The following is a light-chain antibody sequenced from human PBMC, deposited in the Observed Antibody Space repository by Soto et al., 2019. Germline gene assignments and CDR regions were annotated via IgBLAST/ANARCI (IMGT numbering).Light chain of an antibody. J-gene: IGKJ4*01. CDR1: QSISTW. CDR3: QQYEDYHLT. V-gene: IGKV1-5*03. CDR2: EAS. Sequence: DIQVTQSPSTLSASVGDRVTITCRASQSISTWLAWYQQKPGKAPKLLIYEASSLESGVPSRFGGSGSETEFTLTISGLQHDDFETYFCQQYEDYHLTLGGGTKVDIK.